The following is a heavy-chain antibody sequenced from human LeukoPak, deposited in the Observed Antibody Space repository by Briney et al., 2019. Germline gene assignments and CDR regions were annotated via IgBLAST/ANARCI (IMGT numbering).Heavy chain of an antibody. CDR3: AREGKGLQSPPNYYMDV. V-gene: IGHV3-30*01. D-gene: IGHD4-11*01. J-gene: IGHJ6*03. CDR2: ISYDGSNK. Sequence: PTGGSLRLSCAASGFTFSSYAMPWVRQAPGKGLEWVAVISYDGSNKYYADSVKGRFTISRDNSKNTLYLQMNSLRAEDTAVYYCAREGKGLQSPPNYYMDVWGKGTTVTVSS. CDR1: GFTFSSYA.